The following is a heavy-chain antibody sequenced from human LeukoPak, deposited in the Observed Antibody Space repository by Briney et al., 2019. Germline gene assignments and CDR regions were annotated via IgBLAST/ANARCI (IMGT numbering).Heavy chain of an antibody. CDR3: AKDRSVVVTATIDY. CDR2: IWYDGSNK. J-gene: IGHJ4*02. CDR1: GFTFSSYG. Sequence: GGSLRLSGAAYGFTFSSYGMHRVRQAPGKGLEWVAVIWYDGSNKYYADSVKGRFTISRDNSKNTLYLQMNSLRAEDTAVYYCAKDRSVVVTATIDYWGQGTLVTVSS. V-gene: IGHV3-33*06. D-gene: IGHD2-21*02.